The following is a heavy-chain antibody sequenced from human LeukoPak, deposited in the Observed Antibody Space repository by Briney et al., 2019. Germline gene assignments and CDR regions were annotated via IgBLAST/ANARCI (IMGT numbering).Heavy chain of an antibody. V-gene: IGHV3-7*01. CDR3: ATSSNAPGNH. CDR1: GFTFNSYW. CDR2: IKEDGSAQ. D-gene: IGHD2-2*01. Sequence: GGSLRLSCAASGFTFNSYWMSWVRQAPGKGLEWVANIKEDGSAQYYVDSVKGRFTISRDNAQNSLNLQMNSPRAEDTAVYYCATSSNAPGNHWGQGTLVTVSS. J-gene: IGHJ5*02.